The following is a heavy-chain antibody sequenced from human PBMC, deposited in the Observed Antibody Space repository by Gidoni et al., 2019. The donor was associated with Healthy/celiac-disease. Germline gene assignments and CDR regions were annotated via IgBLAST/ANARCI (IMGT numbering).Heavy chain of an antibody. CDR2: INPNSGGT. CDR1: GYTFTGYY. CDR3: ARVSWGCSGGSCYSG. J-gene: IGHJ4*02. V-gene: IGHV1-2*02. Sequence: QVQLVQSGAEVQKPGASVQVSCKASGYTFTGYYMHWVPQAPGQGLEWMGWINPNSGGTNYAQKFHGRVTMTRDKCISTAYMELSRLRSDDTAVYYCARVSWGCSGGSCYSGWGQGTLVTVSS. D-gene: IGHD2-15*01.